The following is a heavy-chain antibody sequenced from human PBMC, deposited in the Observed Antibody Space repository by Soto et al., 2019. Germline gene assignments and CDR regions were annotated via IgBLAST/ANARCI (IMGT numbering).Heavy chain of an antibody. CDR1: GGTFSTYA. V-gene: IGHV1-69*01. Sequence: QVQLVQPGAELKKPGSSVKVSCKASGGTFSTYAISWLRQAPGQGLEWMGGIIPISATTNYAQKFQGRVTITADESTRTAYMELSSLRSDDTAVYYCARDQGLSSGYFLHYFDYWGQGTLVTVSS. CDR2: IIPISATT. CDR3: ARDQGLSSGYFLHYFDY. J-gene: IGHJ4*02. D-gene: IGHD3-22*01.